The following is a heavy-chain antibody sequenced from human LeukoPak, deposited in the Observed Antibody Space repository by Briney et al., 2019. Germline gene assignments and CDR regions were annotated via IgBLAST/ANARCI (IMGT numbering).Heavy chain of an antibody. J-gene: IGHJ4*02. CDR1: GFTFSSYG. D-gene: IGHD5-18*01. CDR3: ARDRAMVVGSSWYYDY. CDR2: IWYDGSNK. Sequence: GGSLRPSCAASGFTFSSYGMHWVRQAPGKGLEWVSLIWYDGSNKYYADSVKGRFTISRDNSKNTLYLQMNSLRAEDTALYYCARDRAMVVGSSWYYDYWGQGTLVTVSS. V-gene: IGHV3-33*01.